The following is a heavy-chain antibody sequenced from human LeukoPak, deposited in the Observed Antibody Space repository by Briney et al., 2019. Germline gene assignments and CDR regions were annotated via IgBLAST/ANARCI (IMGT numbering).Heavy chain of an antibody. CDR2: INSDGSST. CDR3: ATLVNYFDY. V-gene: IGHV3-74*01. D-gene: IGHD1-26*01. Sequence: PGGSLRLSCAASGFTFSSYWMHWVRQAPGKGLVWVSRINSDGSSTNYADSVKGRFTISRGNAENTLYLQMNSLRAEDTAVYYCATLVNYFDYLGQGTLVTVSS. CDR1: GFTFSSYW. J-gene: IGHJ4*02.